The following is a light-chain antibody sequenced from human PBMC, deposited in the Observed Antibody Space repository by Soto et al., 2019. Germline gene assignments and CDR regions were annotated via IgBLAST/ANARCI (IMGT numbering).Light chain of an antibody. CDR3: QQYGSSPLT. V-gene: IGKV3-20*01. Sequence: EIVMTPSPVTLSVSPGERATLSCRASQRVSSNVAWYQQKPGQAPRLLIYGASTRATGIPARFSGSGSGTDFTLTISRLEPEDFAVYYCQQYGSSPLTFGGGTKVDIK. CDR2: GAS. J-gene: IGKJ4*01. CDR1: QRVSSN.